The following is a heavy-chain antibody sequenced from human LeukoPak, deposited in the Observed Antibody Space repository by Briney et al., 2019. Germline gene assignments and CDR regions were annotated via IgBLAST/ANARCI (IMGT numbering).Heavy chain of an antibody. D-gene: IGHD3-10*01. V-gene: IGHV3-23*01. CDR2: ISTSGGST. J-gene: IGHJ4*02. CDR1: GFTVSTNY. Sequence: SGGSLRLSCAASGFTVSTNYMSWVRQAPGKGLEWVSGISTSGGSTYYADSVKGRFTISRDNSKNTLYLQMNSLRAEDTAVYYCAKVRSAVYYFDYWGQGTLVTVSS. CDR3: AKVRSAVYYFDY.